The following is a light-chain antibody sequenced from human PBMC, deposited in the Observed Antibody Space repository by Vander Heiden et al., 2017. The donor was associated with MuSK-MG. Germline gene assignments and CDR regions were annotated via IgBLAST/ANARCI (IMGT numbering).Light chain of an antibody. CDR1: SSDVGGFNF. Sequence: QSALTQSRSVSGSPGQSVTISCTGTSSDVGGFNFVSWYQQHPGKAPNLIIYDVTNRPAGVPHRFSGSKAGNTASTTISGLQAEDDDDYYVYSDAGSYNVLFGGGTKLTVL. CDR3: YSDAGSYNVL. V-gene: IGLV2-11*01. J-gene: IGLJ2*01. CDR2: DVT.